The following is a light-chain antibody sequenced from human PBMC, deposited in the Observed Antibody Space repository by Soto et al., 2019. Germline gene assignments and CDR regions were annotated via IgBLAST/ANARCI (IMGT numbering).Light chain of an antibody. V-gene: IGKV3-15*01. CDR3: QQYGNWPPLT. Sequence: EIVMTQSPATLSLSPGEGATLSCRASRIISNKLAGYRQKPGQAPRLLMYDASTRATDIPARFSGSGSGAEFTLTITSLQSEDFAVYYCQQYGNWPPLTFGGGTKVDIK. CDR2: DAS. CDR1: RIISNK. J-gene: IGKJ4*01.